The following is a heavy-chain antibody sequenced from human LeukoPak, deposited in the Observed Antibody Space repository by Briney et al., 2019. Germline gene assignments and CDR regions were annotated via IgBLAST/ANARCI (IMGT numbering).Heavy chain of an antibody. J-gene: IGHJ4*02. V-gene: IGHV3-30*03. Sequence: GGSLRLSCAASAFTFSSHDMHWVRQAPGKGLEWVAVISYDGSNKYYADSVKGRFTISRDNSKNALYLQMNSLRAEDTAVYYCARDKYSSSWHYFDYWGQGTLVTVSS. CDR2: ISYDGSNK. CDR1: AFTFSSHD. CDR3: ARDKYSSSWHYFDY. D-gene: IGHD6-13*01.